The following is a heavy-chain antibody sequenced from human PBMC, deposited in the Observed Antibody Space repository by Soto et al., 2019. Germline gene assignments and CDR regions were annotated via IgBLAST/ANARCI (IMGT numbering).Heavy chain of an antibody. J-gene: IGHJ6*02. CDR1: GYTFTSYG. CDR3: ARDLYAYYYYGMDV. D-gene: IGHD3-16*01. V-gene: IGHV1-18*01. Sequence: ASVKVSCKASGYTFTSYGISWVRQAPGQGLEWMGGISAYNGKTNYAQKLQGRVTMTADESTSTAYMELSSLRSEDTAVYYCARDLYAYYYYGMDVWGQGTTVTVSS. CDR2: ISAYNGKT.